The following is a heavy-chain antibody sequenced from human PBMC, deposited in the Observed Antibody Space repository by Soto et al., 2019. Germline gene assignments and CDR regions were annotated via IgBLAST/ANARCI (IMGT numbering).Heavy chain of an antibody. CDR1: GYTFTSYD. Sequence: ASVKVSCKASGYTFTSYDINWVRQATGQGLEWMGWMNPNSGNTGYAQKFQGRVTMTRNTSISTAYMELSSLRSEDTAVYYCARGVRVLGSGSLYPTMFDYWGQGTLVTVSS. J-gene: IGHJ4*02. V-gene: IGHV1-8*01. D-gene: IGHD3-10*02. CDR3: ARGVRVLGSGSLYPTMFDY. CDR2: MNPNSGNT.